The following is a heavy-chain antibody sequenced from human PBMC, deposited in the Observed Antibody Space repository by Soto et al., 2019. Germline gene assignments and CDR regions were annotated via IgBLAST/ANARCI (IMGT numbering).Heavy chain of an antibody. CDR1: GFTFSTYG. CDR3: AKDLQSYGDYDYYCYGMDV. V-gene: IGHV3-30*18. Sequence: QVQLVESGGGEVRPGRSLTISCAASGFTFSTYGMHWVGQTPGKGLEWVAVISYDGTNKFYSDSVKGRFTISRDNFKNTLTLQMNSLRAADTAVYSCAKDLQSYGDYDYYCYGMDVWGLGTRVTVSS. D-gene: IGHD4-17*01. CDR2: ISYDGTNK. J-gene: IGHJ6*02.